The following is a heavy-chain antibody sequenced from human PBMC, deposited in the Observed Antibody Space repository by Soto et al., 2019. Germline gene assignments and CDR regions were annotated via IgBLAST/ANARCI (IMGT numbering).Heavy chain of an antibody. D-gene: IGHD3-10*01. V-gene: IGHV4-59*01. CDR2: IYYSAYT. Sequence: SETLSLTCTVSGGSIRSYYWSWIRQPPGKRLEWIGYIYYSAYTNYNPSLKSRVTISVDTSKNQLSLKLSSVTAADTAVYYCATGGGRFNYGMDVWGQGTTVTVSS. J-gene: IGHJ6*02. CDR3: ATGGGRFNYGMDV. CDR1: GGSIRSYY.